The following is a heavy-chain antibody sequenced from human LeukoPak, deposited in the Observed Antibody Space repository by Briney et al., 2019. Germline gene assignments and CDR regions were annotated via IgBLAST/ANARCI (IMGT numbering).Heavy chain of an antibody. CDR3: ARDRGGNYYESSGHRDY. D-gene: IGHD3-22*01. V-gene: IGHV1-18*01. Sequence: ASVKVSCKTCGYTFTTYGITWVRRGPGQGLEWVGWISPSNGNTNYAQKVQGRVTMTTDTSTSTGYMELRNLGSDDTGVYYCARDRGGNYYESSGHRDYWGQGTLVTVSS. CDR1: GYTFTTYG. J-gene: IGHJ4*02. CDR2: ISPSNGNT.